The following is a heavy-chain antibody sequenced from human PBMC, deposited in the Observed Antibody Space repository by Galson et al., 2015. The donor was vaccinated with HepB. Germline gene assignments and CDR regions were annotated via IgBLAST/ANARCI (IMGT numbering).Heavy chain of an antibody. CDR2: TYYRTKWYD. D-gene: IGHD1-14*01. CDR3: ARGEHGNRVSLFDP. V-gene: IGHV6-1*01. J-gene: IGHJ5*02. Sequence: DSVSRTSASWHWIRLSPSRGLEWLGRTYYRTKWYDDYEVSVRSRISINPDTSKNQVSLHLNSVTPEDTAVYYCARGEHGNRVSLFDPWGQGILVTVSS. CDR1: DSVSRTSAS.